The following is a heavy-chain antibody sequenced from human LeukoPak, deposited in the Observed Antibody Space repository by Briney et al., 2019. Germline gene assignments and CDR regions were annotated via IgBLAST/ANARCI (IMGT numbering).Heavy chain of an antibody. Sequence: SETLSLTCTVSGGSISSSNYYWGWIRQAPGKGLGWIGSIYDSGSAYYNPSLKSRVTIAVDTSKNQFSLKLSSVTAADTAVYYCARGGSGYFPYYYYYYMDVWGKGTTVTVSS. V-gene: IGHV4-39*07. J-gene: IGHJ6*03. CDR2: IYDSGSA. D-gene: IGHD3-22*01. CDR3: ARGGSGYFPYYYYYYMDV. CDR1: GGSISSSNYY.